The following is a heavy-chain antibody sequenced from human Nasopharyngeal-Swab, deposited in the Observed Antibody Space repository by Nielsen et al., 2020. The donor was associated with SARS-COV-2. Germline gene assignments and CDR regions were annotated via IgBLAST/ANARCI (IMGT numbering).Heavy chain of an antibody. Sequence: GESLKISCAASGFTFSSYAMHWVRQAPGKGLEWVAVISYDGSNKCYADSVKGRFTISRDNSKNTLYLQMNSLRAEDTAVYYCARDNYDSSGYSYDMDVWGQGTTVTVSS. CDR3: ARDNYDSSGYSYDMDV. CDR1: GFTFSSYA. CDR2: ISYDGSNK. V-gene: IGHV3-30-3*01. D-gene: IGHD3-22*01. J-gene: IGHJ6*02.